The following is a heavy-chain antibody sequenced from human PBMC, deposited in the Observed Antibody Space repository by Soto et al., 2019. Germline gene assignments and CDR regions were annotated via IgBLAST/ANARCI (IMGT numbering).Heavy chain of an antibody. CDR1: GLTFSSYG. Sequence: GGSLRLSCAASGLTFSSYGMRWVRQAPGKGLEWVAVMWYDGTNKYYADSVKGRFTISISRDNSKNTLYLQMNSLRAEDTAMYYCACHSGSYQSGGYWGQGTLVTVSS. CDR2: MWYDGTNK. V-gene: IGHV3-33*01. J-gene: IGHJ4*02. D-gene: IGHD1-26*01. CDR3: ACHSGSYQSGGY.